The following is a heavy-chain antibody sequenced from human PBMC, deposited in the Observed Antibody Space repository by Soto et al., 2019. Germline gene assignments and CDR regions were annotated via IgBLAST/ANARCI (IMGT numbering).Heavy chain of an antibody. CDR3: AKAQPSMVPNSFDY. CDR2: ISWNSGSI. Sequence: EVQLVESGGGLVQPGRSLRLSCAASGFTFDDYAMHWVRQAPGKGLEWVSGISWNSGSIGYADSVKGRFTISRDNAKNSLYLQMNSLRAEDTALYYCAKAQPSMVPNSFDYWGQGTLVTVSS. D-gene: IGHD3-10*01. J-gene: IGHJ4*02. CDR1: GFTFDDYA. V-gene: IGHV3-9*01.